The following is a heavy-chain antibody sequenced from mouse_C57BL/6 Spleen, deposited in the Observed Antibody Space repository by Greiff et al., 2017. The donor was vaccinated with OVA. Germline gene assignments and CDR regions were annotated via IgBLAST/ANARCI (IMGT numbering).Heavy chain of an antibody. J-gene: IGHJ2*01. CDR1: GFTFSSYG. Sequence: EVHLVESGGDLVKPGGSLKLSCAASGFTFSSYGMSWVRQTPDKRLEWVATISSGGSYTYYPDSVKGRFTISRDNAKNTLYLQMSSLKSEDTAMYYCARRDGNSYYFDYWGQGTTLTVSS. CDR2: ISSGGSYT. D-gene: IGHD2-1*01. CDR3: ARRDGNSYYFDY. V-gene: IGHV5-6*01.